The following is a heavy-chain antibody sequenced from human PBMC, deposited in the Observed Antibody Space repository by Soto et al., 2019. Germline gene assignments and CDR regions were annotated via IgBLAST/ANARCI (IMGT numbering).Heavy chain of an antibody. CDR1: GGTFSRYA. D-gene: IGHD2-15*01. J-gene: IGHJ6*02. Sequence: QVQLVQSGAEVKKPGSSVKVSCKAPGGTFSRYAISWVRQAPGQGLEWMGGIIPIFATAKYAQKFQGRVTITADESTSTGYMELSSLRSEDTAVYYCARSQGGSSSLDIYYYYYYGMDVWGQGTTVTVSS. V-gene: IGHV1-69*01. CDR3: ARSQGGSSSLDIYYYYYYGMDV. CDR2: IIPIFATA.